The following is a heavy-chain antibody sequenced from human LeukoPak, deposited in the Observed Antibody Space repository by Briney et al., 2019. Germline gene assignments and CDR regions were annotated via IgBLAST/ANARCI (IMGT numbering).Heavy chain of an antibody. Sequence: SETLSLTCAVYGGSFSGYYWSWIRQPPGKGLEWIGEINHSGGTNYNPSLKSRVTISVDTSKNQFSLKLSSVTAADTAVYYCARAPGPVAAWYYFDYWGQGTLVTVSS. J-gene: IGHJ4*02. D-gene: IGHD6-19*01. CDR1: GGSFSGYY. V-gene: IGHV4-34*01. CDR2: INHSGGT. CDR3: ARAPGPVAAWYYFDY.